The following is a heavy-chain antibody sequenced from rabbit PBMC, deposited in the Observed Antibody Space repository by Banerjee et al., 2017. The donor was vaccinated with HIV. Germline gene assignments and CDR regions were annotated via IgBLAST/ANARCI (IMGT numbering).Heavy chain of an antibody. D-gene: IGHD8-1*01. V-gene: IGHV1S7*01. CDR2: IDPIFGST. J-gene: IGHJ4*01. Sequence: QLKESGGGLVQPGGSLKLSCKASGIDFSLYYMSWVRQAPGKGLEWIGYIDPIFGSTYYATWVDGRFTISSHNAQNTLYLQLNSLTAADTATYCCARDYVGSSFGINLWGPGTLVTVS. CDR1: GIDFSLYY. CDR3: ARDYVGSSFGINL.